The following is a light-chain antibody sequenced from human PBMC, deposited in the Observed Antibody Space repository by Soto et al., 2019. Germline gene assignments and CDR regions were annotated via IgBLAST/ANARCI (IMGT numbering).Light chain of an antibody. CDR2: DVS. CDR1: SSDVGGYHY. Sequence: QSALTQPAAVSGSPGQSITISCTGTSSDVGGYHYVSWYQQHPGKAPKRMIYDVSNRPSGFSNRFSGSKYGNTASLTISGLQAEYEADYYCSSYTSSSTLVVFGGGTTLTVL. J-gene: IGLJ2*01. V-gene: IGLV2-14*01. CDR3: SSYTSSSTLVV.